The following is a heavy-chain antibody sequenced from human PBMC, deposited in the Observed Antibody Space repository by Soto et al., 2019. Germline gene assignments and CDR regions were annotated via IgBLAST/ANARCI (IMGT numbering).Heavy chain of an antibody. J-gene: IGHJ6*02. V-gene: IGHV5-51*01. CDR1: GYNFAYFW. CDR3: ARAFRGSPYGMDV. Sequence: EVQLVQSGAEVKKPGESLQISCKGSGYNFAYFWIGWVRQMPGRGLELMGIIYPGNSDTTYSPSFQGQVTISADKSIRTAYLQWRSLRASDTAIYYCARAFRGSPYGMDVWGQGTTVTVSS. CDR2: IYPGNSDT. D-gene: IGHD3-16*01.